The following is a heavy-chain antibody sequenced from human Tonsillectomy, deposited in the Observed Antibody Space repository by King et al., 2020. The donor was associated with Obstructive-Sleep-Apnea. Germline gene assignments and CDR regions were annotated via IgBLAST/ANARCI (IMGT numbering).Heavy chain of an antibody. CDR1: GGSIRNTAYY. J-gene: IGHJ5*02. CDR2: FYYSGST. Sequence: QLQESGPGLVKPSETLSLSCTVSGGSIRNTAYYWGWVRQSPGKGLEYIGSFYYSGSTFYNPSLGGRVTIAMDTSKNQFSLKLTSVTAADTAVYYCAGEWCGGDCRNHLFEPWGQGTLVTVSS. V-gene: IGHV4-39*07. CDR3: AGEWCGGDCRNHLFEP. D-gene: IGHD2-21*02.